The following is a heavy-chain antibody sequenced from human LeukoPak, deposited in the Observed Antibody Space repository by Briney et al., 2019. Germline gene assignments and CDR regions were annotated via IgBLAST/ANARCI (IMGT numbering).Heavy chain of an antibody. CDR3: ARQSCSSTSCYGDY. CDR2: IYTSGST. D-gene: IGHD2-2*01. CDR1: GGSISSYY. V-gene: IGHV4-4*07. Sequence: SETLSLTCTVSGGSISSYYWSWIRQPAGKGLEWIGRIYTSGSTNYNPSLKSRVTISVDTSKNQFSLNLSSVTAADTAVYYCARQSCSSTSCYGDYWGQGTLVTVSS. J-gene: IGHJ4*02.